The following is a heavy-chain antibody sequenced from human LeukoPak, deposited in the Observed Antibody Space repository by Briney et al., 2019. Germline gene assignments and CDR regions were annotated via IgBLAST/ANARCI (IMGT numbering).Heavy chain of an antibody. CDR3: AKVRRGYDFWSGLVEFDY. CDR2: ISNSGGST. Sequence: GGSLRLSCAASGFTFSSCAMTWVRQAPGKGLEWVSTISNSGGSTYYADSVRGRFTISSDNSKNTLYLQMNSLRAEDTAVYYCAKVRRGYDFWSGLVEFDYWGQGTLVTVSS. CDR1: GFTFSSCA. D-gene: IGHD3-3*01. V-gene: IGHV3-23*01. J-gene: IGHJ4*02.